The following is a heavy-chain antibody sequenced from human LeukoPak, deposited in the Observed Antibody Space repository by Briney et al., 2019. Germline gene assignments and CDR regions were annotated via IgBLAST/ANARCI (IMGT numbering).Heavy chain of an antibody. CDR2: IYSGGST. CDR3: ARWLRWPTDTDNWFDP. J-gene: IGHJ5*02. CDR1: GFTFSNAW. Sequence: GGSLRLSCAASGFTFSNAWMNWVRQAPGKGLEWVSVIYSGGSTYYADSVKGRFTISRDNSKNTLYLQMNSLRAEDTAVYYCARWLRWPTDTDNWFDPWGQGTLVTVSS. D-gene: IGHD2-2*02. V-gene: IGHV3-53*01.